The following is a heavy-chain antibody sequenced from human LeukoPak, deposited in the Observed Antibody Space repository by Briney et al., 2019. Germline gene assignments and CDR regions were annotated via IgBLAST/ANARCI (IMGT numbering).Heavy chain of an antibody. CDR3: AKAVLLWFGEFLHFDF. CDR1: GFTFSSYA. V-gene: IGHV3-23*01. CDR2: ISGSGAGT. D-gene: IGHD3-10*01. Sequence: PGGSLRLSCAASGFTFSSYAMSWVRQAPGKGLEWVSTISGSGAGTFYADSVKGRFTISRDNSKNTLSLQMNSLRAEDTAVYYCAKAVLLWFGEFLHFDFWGQRPLVTVSS. J-gene: IGHJ4*02.